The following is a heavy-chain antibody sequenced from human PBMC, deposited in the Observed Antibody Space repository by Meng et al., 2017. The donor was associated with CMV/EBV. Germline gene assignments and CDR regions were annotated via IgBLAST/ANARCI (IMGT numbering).Heavy chain of an antibody. D-gene: IGHD2-21*01. Sequence: GESLKISCAASGFTFSSHAMSWGRQAPGGGLEWVSAISGSGGSTYYIDSVKGRFTISRDNSKNTLYLQMNSLRAEDTAVYYCAKPPSAYWRGGFDIWGQGPMVTVSS. CDR1: GFTFSSHA. V-gene: IGHV3-23*01. CDR2: ISGSGGST. J-gene: IGHJ3*02. CDR3: AKPPSAYWRGGFDI.